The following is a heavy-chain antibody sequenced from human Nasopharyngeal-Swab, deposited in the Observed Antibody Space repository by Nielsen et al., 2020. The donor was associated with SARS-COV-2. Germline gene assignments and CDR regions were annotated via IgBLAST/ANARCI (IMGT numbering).Heavy chain of an antibody. CDR2: ISGSGGST. D-gene: IGHD6-13*01. V-gene: IGHV3-23*01. J-gene: IGHJ4*02. Sequence: GESLKISCAASRFTFSSYAMSWVRQAPGKGLEWVSAISGSGGSTYYADSVKGRFTISRDNSKNTLYLQMNSLRAEDTAVYYCARDASSSWYIGGEDYWGQGTLVTVSS. CDR3: ARDASSSWYIGGEDY. CDR1: RFTFSSYA.